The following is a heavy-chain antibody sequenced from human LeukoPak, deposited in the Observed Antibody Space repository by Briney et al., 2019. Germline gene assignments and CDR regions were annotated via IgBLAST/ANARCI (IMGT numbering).Heavy chain of an antibody. D-gene: IGHD2-2*01. Sequence: SETLSLTCAVYGGSFSGYYWSWIRQPPGKGLEWIGEINHSGSTNYNPSLKSRVTISVDTSKNQFSLKLSSVTAADTAVYYCARGSPPKYQLLPNWFDPWGQGTLVTVSS. CDR2: INHSGST. CDR1: GGSFSGYY. V-gene: IGHV4-34*01. CDR3: ARGSPPKYQLLPNWFDP. J-gene: IGHJ5*02.